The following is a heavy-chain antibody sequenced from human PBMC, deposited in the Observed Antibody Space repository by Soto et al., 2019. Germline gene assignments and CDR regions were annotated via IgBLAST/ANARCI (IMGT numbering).Heavy chain of an antibody. J-gene: IGHJ5*02. V-gene: IGHV4-31*03. D-gene: IGHD2-2*01. CDR2: IYYSGST. Sequence: SETLSLTCTVSVGSISCGGYYWSWIRQHPGKGLEWIGYIYYSGSTYYNPSLKSRVTISVDTSKNQFSLRLSSVTAADTAVYYCARECLMVIPAAMRGWFDPWGQGTLVTVSS. CDR3: ARECLMVIPAAMRGWFDP. CDR1: VGSISCGGYY.